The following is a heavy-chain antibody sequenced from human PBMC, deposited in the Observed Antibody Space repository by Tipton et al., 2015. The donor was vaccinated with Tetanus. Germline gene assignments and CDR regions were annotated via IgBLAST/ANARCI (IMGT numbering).Heavy chain of an antibody. CDR2: IYYSGST. Sequence: TLSLTCTVSGGSISNSPYFWNWIRQRPGKGPEWIGYIYYSGSTYYNPSLKSRVSMSVDTSKNQFSLNLTSVTAADTAVYYCARDQGGGRVVRLNWFDPWGQGTLVTISS. CDR1: GGSISNSPYF. D-gene: IGHD6-6*01. J-gene: IGHJ5*02. V-gene: IGHV4-31*03. CDR3: ARDQGGGRVVRLNWFDP.